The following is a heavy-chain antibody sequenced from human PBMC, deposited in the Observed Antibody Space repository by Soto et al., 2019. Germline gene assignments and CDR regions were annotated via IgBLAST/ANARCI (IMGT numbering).Heavy chain of an antibody. Sequence: EVQLVESGGDLVQPGGSLRLSCAASGFTFSSHWMHWVRRVPGKGLVWVSHINTDGGITGYADSVKGRFTISRDNAKNKLYLQMNGLSVEDTSVYYCTREAGYCSRTSCYRRAFDSWGQGTMVTVSS. D-gene: IGHD2-2*01. J-gene: IGHJ3*02. V-gene: IGHV3-74*01. CDR2: INTDGGIT. CDR3: TREAGYCSRTSCYRRAFDS. CDR1: GFTFSSHW.